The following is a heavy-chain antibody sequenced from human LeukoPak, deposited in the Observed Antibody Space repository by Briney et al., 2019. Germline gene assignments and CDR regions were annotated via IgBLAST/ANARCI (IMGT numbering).Heavy chain of an antibody. CDR1: GGTFSDHI. Sequence: SVKVSCKASGGTFSDHIIFWVRQAPGQGLEWMGGISPLLGASNHTQKFQDRVRITADESASTAYMELSNLRSADTVFYYCATYDILTGFDYWGQGTLVTVSS. CDR3: ATYDILTGFDY. V-gene: IGHV1-69*16. J-gene: IGHJ4*02. D-gene: IGHD3-9*01. CDR2: ISPLLGAS.